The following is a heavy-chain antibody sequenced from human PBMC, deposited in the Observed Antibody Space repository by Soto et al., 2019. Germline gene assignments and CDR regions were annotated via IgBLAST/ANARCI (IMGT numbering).Heavy chain of an antibody. D-gene: IGHD3-10*01. Sequence: QAQLVQSGVEMKNVGASVKVSCKASGYTFTSYGISWVRQAPEQGLEWMGWISGFNDDTNHAQKFQGRVTVTKDTSTSTAYMELRSLKSDDTAVYYCARSGSYYPARKWFGPWGQGTLVTVSS. CDR1: GYTFTSYG. J-gene: IGHJ5*02. CDR3: ARSGSYYPARKWFGP. V-gene: IGHV1-18*01. CDR2: ISGFNDDT.